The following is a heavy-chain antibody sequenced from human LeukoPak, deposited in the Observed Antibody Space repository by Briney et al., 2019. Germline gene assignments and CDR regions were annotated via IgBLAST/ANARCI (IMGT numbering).Heavy chain of an antibody. J-gene: IGHJ4*02. Sequence: GGSLRLSCAASGFTFSTNWMHWVRQAPGKGLVWVSRINSDGSDTSYADSVKGRFTISRDNAKNTLYLQMNSLRAEDTAVYHCARALVSSWYYFDYWGQGTLVTVSS. CDR1: GFTFSTNW. CDR3: ARALVSSWYYFDY. V-gene: IGHV3-74*01. CDR2: INSDGSDT. D-gene: IGHD6-13*01.